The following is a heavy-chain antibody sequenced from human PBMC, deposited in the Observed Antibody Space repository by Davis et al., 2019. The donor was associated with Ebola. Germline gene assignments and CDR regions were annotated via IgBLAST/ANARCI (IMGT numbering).Heavy chain of an antibody. J-gene: IGHJ6*02. CDR2: IRSKGFGGTT. CDR1: GFTFGDYV. V-gene: IGHV3-49*04. Sequence: PGGSLRLSCTASGFTFGDYVINWVRQAPGRGLEWVGLIRSKGFGGTTEGAASVEGRFTLSRDDSKSIAYLQIHSLKAEDTALYYCSRMHSSSFDFYYYGMDVWGQGTTVTVSS. CDR3: SRMHSSSFDFYYYGMDV. D-gene: IGHD6-13*01.